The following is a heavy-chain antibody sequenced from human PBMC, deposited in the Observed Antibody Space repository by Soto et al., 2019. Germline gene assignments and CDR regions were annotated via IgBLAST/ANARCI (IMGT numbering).Heavy chain of an antibody. CDR2: INPSGDST. Sequence: ASVKVSCKASGYTFSSQYMNWVRQAPGQGLEWMGIINPSGDSTSSAQKFQGRLTLTRDISTSTFYMELSSRRSEDTAVYYCARDGDCSGGSCSTNYWFDPWGQGTLVTVSS. CDR1: GYTFSSQY. V-gene: IGHV1-46*01. CDR3: ARDGDCSGGSCSTNYWFDP. J-gene: IGHJ5*02. D-gene: IGHD2-15*01.